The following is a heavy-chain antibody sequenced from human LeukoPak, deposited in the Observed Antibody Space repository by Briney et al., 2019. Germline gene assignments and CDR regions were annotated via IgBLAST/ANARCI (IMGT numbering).Heavy chain of an antibody. CDR3: ARCYVGTPFDAFDI. CDR1: GFTFSSYA. D-gene: IGHD1-1*01. V-gene: IGHV3-30-3*01. J-gene: IGHJ3*02. CDR2: ISYDGSNK. Sequence: GGSLRLSCAASGFTFSSYAMHWVRQAPGKGLEWVAVISYDGSNKYYADSVKGRFTISRDNSKNTLYLQMSSLRAEDTAVYYCARCYVGTPFDAFDIWGQGTMVTVSS.